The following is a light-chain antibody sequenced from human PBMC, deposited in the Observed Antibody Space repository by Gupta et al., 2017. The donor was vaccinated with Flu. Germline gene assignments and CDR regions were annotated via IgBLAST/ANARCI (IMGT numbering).Light chain of an antibody. Sequence: QPVLTQSPSASASLGASVKLTCTLSSGHSNYAIAWPPQEAATGPRYLLQINIDGSHEKGAAAPDRSAASTSGAERYPTIASVQADDEDEYFCQTWDIGIRVFGGGTKLAVL. CDR2: INIDGSH. CDR1: SGHSNYA. V-gene: IGLV4-69*01. J-gene: IGLJ3*02. CDR3: QTWDIGIRV.